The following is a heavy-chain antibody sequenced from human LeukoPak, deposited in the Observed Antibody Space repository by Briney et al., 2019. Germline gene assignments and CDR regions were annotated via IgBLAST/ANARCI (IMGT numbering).Heavy chain of an antibody. CDR2: INHSGST. J-gene: IGHJ4*02. CDR3: ARHQAGARGGPRFDY. CDR1: GGSFSGYY. Sequence: PSETLSLTCAVYGGSFSGYYWSWIRQPPGKGLEWIGEINHSGSTNYNPSLKSRVTISVDTSKNQFSLKLSSVTAADTAVYYCARHQAGARGGPRFDYWGQGTLVTVSS. V-gene: IGHV4-34*01. D-gene: IGHD1-26*01.